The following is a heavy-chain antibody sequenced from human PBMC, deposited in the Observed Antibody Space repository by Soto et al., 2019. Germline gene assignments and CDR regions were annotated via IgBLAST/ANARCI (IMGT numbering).Heavy chain of an antibody. CDR3: ARRTSGYFGY. Sequence: EVQLLESGGGLVQPGGSLTLSCAASGFTFSDYIMSWVRQAPGKVLECISVILSDYNTYYAGSVRGRFTISRDNSKNTLYLEMNSLRAEDTAVYYCARRTSGYFGYWGQGALVTVSS. J-gene: IGHJ4*02. CDR1: GFTFSDYI. CDR2: ILSDYNT. V-gene: IGHV3-23*03. D-gene: IGHD6-19*01.